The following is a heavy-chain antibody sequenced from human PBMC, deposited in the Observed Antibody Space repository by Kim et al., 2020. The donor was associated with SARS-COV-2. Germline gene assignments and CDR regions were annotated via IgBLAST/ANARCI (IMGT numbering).Heavy chain of an antibody. J-gene: IGHJ4*02. CDR1: GGSISSSSYY. D-gene: IGHD2-8*01. CDR2: IYYSGST. V-gene: IGHV4-39*01. Sequence: SETLSLTCTVSGGSISSSSYYWGWIRQPPGKGLEWIGTIYYSGSTYYNPSLKSRVTISVDTSKNQFSLKLSSVTAADTAVYYCAKTPYFYPINYFDHWGQGTLVTVSS. CDR3: AKTPYFYPINYFDH.